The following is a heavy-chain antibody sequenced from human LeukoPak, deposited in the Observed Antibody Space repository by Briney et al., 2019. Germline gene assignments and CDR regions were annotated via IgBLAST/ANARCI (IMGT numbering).Heavy chain of an antibody. CDR2: IYYSGST. V-gene: IGHV4-39*07. D-gene: IGHD3-22*01. Sequence: PSETLSLTCTVSGGSITSSNYFWGWIRQSPGKGLEWIGSIYYSGSTYYNPSLKSRVTISVETSKIQFSLKLSSVTAADTAVYYCARGLGNYDSSGSHFDYWGQGTLVTVSS. CDR3: ARGLGNYDSSGSHFDY. CDR1: GGSITSSNYF. J-gene: IGHJ4*02.